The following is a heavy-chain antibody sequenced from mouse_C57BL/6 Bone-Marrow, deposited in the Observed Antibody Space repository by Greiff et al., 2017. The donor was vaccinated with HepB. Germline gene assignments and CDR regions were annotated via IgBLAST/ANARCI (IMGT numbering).Heavy chain of an antibody. CDR3: AKGLEDYYGSSYGAWFAY. J-gene: IGHJ3*01. V-gene: IGHV1-9*01. CDR1: GYTFTGYW. Sequence: VQVVESVPELMKPGASVKLSCKATGYTFTGYWIEWVKQRPGHGLEWIGEILPGSGSTNYNEKFKGKATFTADTSSNTAYMQLSSLTTEDSAIYYCAKGLEDYYGSSYGAWFAYWGQGTLVTVSA. D-gene: IGHD1-1*01. CDR2: ILPGSGST.